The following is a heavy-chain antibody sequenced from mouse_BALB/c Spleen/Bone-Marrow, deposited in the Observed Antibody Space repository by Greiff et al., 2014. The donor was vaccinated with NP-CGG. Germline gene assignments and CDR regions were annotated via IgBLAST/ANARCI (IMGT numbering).Heavy chain of an antibody. CDR3: TNLYDYDEGY. V-gene: IGHV1-5*01. CDR1: GYTFTSYW. Sequence: EVQLVESGTVLARPGASVKMSCKASGYTFTSYWMHWVKQRPGRGLEWIGAIYPGNSDTSYNQKFKGKAKLTAVTSTSTAYMELSSLTNEDSAVYYCTNLYDYDEGYWGQGTTLTVSS. D-gene: IGHD2-4*01. CDR2: IYPGNSDT. J-gene: IGHJ2*01.